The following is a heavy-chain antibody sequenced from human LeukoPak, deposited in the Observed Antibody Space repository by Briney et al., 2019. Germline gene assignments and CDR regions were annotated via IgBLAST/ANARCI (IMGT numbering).Heavy chain of an antibody. V-gene: IGHV4-39*07. CDR3: ARAEGYCSGGSCYVDWFDP. Sequence: PSETLSLTCTVSGGSISSSSYYWGWIRQPPGKGLEWIGYIYHSGSTYYNPSLKSRVTISVDRSKNQFSLKLSSVTAADTAVYYCARAEGYCSGGSCYVDWFDPWGQGTLVTVSS. D-gene: IGHD2-15*01. J-gene: IGHJ5*02. CDR2: IYHSGST. CDR1: GGSISSSSYY.